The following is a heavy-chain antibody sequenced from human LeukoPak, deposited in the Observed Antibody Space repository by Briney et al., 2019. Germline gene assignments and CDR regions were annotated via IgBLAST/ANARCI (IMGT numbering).Heavy chain of an antibody. D-gene: IGHD6-19*01. Sequence: GRSLRLSCAASGFTFSHYDMHWVRQAPGKGLEWVAFIRFDRSDTYYTESVKGRFTVSRDNSKDGLHLQMNSLRAEDTAVYFCARALSVGSGWFYFDYGGQGTLVTVSS. CDR1: GFTFSHYD. V-gene: IGHV3-33*01. CDR2: IRFDRSDT. J-gene: IGHJ4*02. CDR3: ARALSVGSGWFYFDY.